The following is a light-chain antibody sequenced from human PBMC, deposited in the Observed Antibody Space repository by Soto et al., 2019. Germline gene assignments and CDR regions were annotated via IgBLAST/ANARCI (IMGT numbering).Light chain of an antibody. Sequence: EIVLTQSPATLSLSPGERATLSCRASQSVSSYLAWYQQKPGQAPRLLIYDASNRATGIPDRFSGSGSGTDFTLTISSLQSEDFAVYYCQKFRNWPWTXGQGTKVDI. V-gene: IGKV3-11*01. CDR2: DAS. CDR1: QSVSSY. J-gene: IGKJ1*01. CDR3: QKFRNWPWT.